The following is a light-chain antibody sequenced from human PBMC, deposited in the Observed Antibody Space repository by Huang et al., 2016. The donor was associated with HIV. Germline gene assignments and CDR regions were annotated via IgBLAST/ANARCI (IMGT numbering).Light chain of an antibody. CDR1: QNVRNN. J-gene: IGKJ4*01. CDR3: QQYDNWPPGLT. V-gene: IGKV3D-15*01. Sequence: EIMMTQSPATLSVSPGGRATLSCRASQNVRNNLAWYQQKTGQAPSLLSYDTSTRASGIPARFTCSGSGTEITLTISGLQSEDFAIYYCQQYDNWPPGLTFGGGTKVEI. CDR2: DTS.